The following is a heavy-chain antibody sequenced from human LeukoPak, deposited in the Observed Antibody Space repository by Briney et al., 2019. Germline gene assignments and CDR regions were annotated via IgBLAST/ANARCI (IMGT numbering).Heavy chain of an antibody. Sequence: GGSLRLSCAASGFTFSSYAMSWVRQAPGKGLGWVSAISGSGGSTYYADSVKGRFTISRDNSKNTLYLQMNSLRAEDTAVYYCAKQPAWELLLPFDYWGQGTLVTVSS. CDR1: GFTFSSYA. CDR3: AKQPAWELLLPFDY. D-gene: IGHD1-26*01. J-gene: IGHJ4*02. V-gene: IGHV3-23*01. CDR2: ISGSGGST.